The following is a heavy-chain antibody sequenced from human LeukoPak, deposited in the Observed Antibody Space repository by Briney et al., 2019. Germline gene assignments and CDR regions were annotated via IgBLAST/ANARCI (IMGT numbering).Heavy chain of an antibody. Sequence: GGSLRLSCAASGFTFSNYAMSWVRQAPGKGLEWVSTISGPGSSTYSADSVKGRFTISRDNSKNTLYLQMHSLRAEDTAIYYCAKPSRDFDSSGYSHFDYWGQGTLVTVSS. CDR1: GFTFSNYA. D-gene: IGHD3-22*01. V-gene: IGHV3-23*01. CDR3: AKPSRDFDSSGYSHFDY. J-gene: IGHJ4*02. CDR2: ISGPGSST.